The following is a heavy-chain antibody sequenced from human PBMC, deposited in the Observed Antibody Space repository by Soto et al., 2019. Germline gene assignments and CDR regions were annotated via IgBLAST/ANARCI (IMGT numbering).Heavy chain of an antibody. CDR1: GFTFSAYW. J-gene: IGHJ4*02. D-gene: IGHD5-18*01. V-gene: IGHV3-74*01. Sequence: EVQLVESGGGLVQPGGSLRLSCAASGFTFSAYWIHWVRQAPEKGLEWVSRIKPDGSSTDYEDSVKGRLTISRDNAKNILYLQMDSLRVEDTAVYYCAKREGNTFGLFHWGQGTLVTVSS. CDR3: AKREGNTFGLFH. CDR2: IKPDGSST.